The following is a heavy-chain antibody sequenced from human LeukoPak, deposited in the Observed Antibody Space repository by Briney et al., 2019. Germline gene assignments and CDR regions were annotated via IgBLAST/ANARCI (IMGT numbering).Heavy chain of an antibody. D-gene: IGHD3-16*01. Sequence: PGGSLRLSCAASGFTFSSYSMNWVRQAPGKGLEWVSYISSSSSFIYYADSVKGRFTISRDNAKNSLYMQMNSLRAEDTAVYYCARSSEHHGGLGDAFDIWGQGTMVTVSS. CDR1: GFTFSSYS. CDR2: ISSSSSFI. J-gene: IGHJ3*02. V-gene: IGHV3-21*01. CDR3: ARSSEHHGGLGDAFDI.